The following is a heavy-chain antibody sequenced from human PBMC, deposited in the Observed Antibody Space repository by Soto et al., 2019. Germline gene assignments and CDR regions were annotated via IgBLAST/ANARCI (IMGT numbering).Heavy chain of an antibody. CDR1: GFTFRSYS. J-gene: IGHJ6*02. D-gene: IGHD2-15*01. CDR2: ISSSNRTI. CDR3: AREGWPLLQTGMDV. V-gene: IGHV3-48*02. Sequence: GGSLRLSCAASGFTFRSYSTNWVRQAPGKGLEWVSYISSSNRTINYADSVKGRFIISRDNAKNSLYLQMHSLRDEDTAVYYCAREGWPLLQTGMDVWGQGTTVTAP.